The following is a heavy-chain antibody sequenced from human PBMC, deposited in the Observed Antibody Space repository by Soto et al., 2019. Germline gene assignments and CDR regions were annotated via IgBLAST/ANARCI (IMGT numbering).Heavy chain of an antibody. CDR3: VTSSGYH. CDR1: GFAFNTYG. CDR2: IWFDGTNE. Sequence: QVQLVESGGGVVHPGMSLTLSCVASGFAFNTYGMNWVRQAPGGGLELVAVIWFDGTNEYYSDSVKGRFTIFRDNSRNTLHLQMRGRRVDDTAIYYCVTSSGYHWGQGTLVTVSS. V-gene: IGHV3-33*08. J-gene: IGHJ5*02. D-gene: IGHD3-22*01.